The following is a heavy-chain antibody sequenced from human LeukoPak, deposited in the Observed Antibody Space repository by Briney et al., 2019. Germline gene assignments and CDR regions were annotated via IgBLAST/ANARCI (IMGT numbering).Heavy chain of an antibody. Sequence: PGGSLRLSCAASGFTFSSYAMSWVRQAPGKGPEWVSAISGSGGSTYYADSVKGRFTISRDNSKNTLYLQMNSLRAEDTAVYYCAAQFGGVSYFDYWGQGTLVTVSS. CDR1: GFTFSSYA. V-gene: IGHV3-23*01. D-gene: IGHD3-16*01. CDR2: ISGSGGST. CDR3: AAQFGGVSYFDY. J-gene: IGHJ4*02.